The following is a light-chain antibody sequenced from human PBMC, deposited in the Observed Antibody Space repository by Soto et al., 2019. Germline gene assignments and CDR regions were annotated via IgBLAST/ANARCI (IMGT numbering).Light chain of an antibody. Sequence: QSVLTQPASVSGSPGQSITISCTGTSSDVGAYNYVSWYQHHPDKAPKLMIFEVSDRLSGVSNRFSGSNSGNTASLTISGLQAEDEADYFCSSYTSNRTLVFGGGTKVTVL. V-gene: IGLV2-14*01. CDR2: EVS. CDR1: SSDVGAYNY. J-gene: IGLJ3*02. CDR3: SSYTSNRTLV.